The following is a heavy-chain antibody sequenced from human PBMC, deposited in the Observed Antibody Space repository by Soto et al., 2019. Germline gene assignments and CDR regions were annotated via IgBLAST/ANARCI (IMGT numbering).Heavy chain of an antibody. CDR3: AIAGGYDFWSGYQYYFDY. J-gene: IGHJ4*02. CDR1: GGTFSSYA. Sequence: SVKVSCKVSGGTFSSYAISWVRQAPGQGLEWMGGIIPIFGTANYAQKFQGRVTITADESTSTAYMELSSLRSEDTAVYYCAIAGGYDFWSGYQYYFDYWGQGTLVTVSS. V-gene: IGHV1-69*13. CDR2: IIPIFGTA. D-gene: IGHD3-3*01.